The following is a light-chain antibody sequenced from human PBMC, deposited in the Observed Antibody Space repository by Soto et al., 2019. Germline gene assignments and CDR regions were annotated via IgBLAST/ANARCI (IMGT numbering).Light chain of an antibody. J-gene: IGKJ4*01. V-gene: IGKV2-28*01. Sequence: DIVMTQSPLSLPVTPGEPASISCRSSQSLLHSNGNNYLDWYLQKPWQSPKLLIYLGSNRASGVPDRFRGRRTRKDFILKISRVEAEDVGVYYGMHTIQTAITFGGETKEEIK. CDR2: LGS. CDR1: QSLLHSNGNNY. CDR3: MHTIQTAIT.